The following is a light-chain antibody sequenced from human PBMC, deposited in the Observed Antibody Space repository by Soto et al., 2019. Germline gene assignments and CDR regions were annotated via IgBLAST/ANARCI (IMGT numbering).Light chain of an antibody. CDR3: ASYRSANTLVV. CDR1: IRDIGNYNY. CDR2: EVT. J-gene: IGLJ1*01. Sequence: SPLTQPASVSGSPGLSNTISCTGTIRDIGNYNYVSWYQHHPGKAPKLMIYEVTSRPSGVSDRFSGSKSGMTASLTISGLQPEDEAYYFCASYRSANTLVVVGTGTKVTVL. V-gene: IGLV2-14*01.